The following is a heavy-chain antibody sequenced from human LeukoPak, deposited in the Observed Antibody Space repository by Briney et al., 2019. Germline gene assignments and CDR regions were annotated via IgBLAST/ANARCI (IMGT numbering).Heavy chain of an antibody. CDR3: ARAISAARTFDY. Sequence: SETLSLTCTVSGYSISSGYYWGWIRQPPGKGLEWIGGIYHSGSTYYNPSLKSRVTISVDTSKNQFSLKLSSVTAADTAVYYCARAISAARTFDYWGQGTLVTVSS. J-gene: IGHJ4*02. CDR1: GYSISSGYY. D-gene: IGHD6-6*01. V-gene: IGHV4-38-2*02. CDR2: IYHSGST.